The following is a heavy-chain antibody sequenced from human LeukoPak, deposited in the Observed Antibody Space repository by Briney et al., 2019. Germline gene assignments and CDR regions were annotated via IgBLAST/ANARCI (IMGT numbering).Heavy chain of an antibody. J-gene: IGHJ5*02. Sequence: GASVKVSCKASGYTFTGYYIHWVRQAPGQGLEWMGWINPNSGGTNYAQKFQGRVTMTRDTSISTAYMELSRLRSDDTAVYYCARLLTIFDYGEYNWFDPWGQGTLVTVSS. D-gene: IGHD3-3*01. CDR2: INPNSGGT. V-gene: IGHV1-2*02. CDR1: GYTFTGYY. CDR3: ARLLTIFDYGEYNWFDP.